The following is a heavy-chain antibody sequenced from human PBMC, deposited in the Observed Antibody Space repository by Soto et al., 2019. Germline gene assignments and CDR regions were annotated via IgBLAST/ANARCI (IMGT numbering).Heavy chain of an antibody. CDR1: GFSLSTGGVG. J-gene: IGHJ4*02. CDR2: IYWDDDK. D-gene: IGHD3-10*01. CDR3: AHRLRYYYGSGSYGVFDY. V-gene: IGHV2-5*02. Sequence: QITLKESGPPLVKPTQTLTLTCTFSGFSLSTGGVGVGWIRQPPGKALEWLALIYWDDDKRYSPSLKSRLTITKDTSKNQVVLTMTNVDPVDTATYYCAHRLRYYYGSGSYGVFDYWGQGNLVTVSS.